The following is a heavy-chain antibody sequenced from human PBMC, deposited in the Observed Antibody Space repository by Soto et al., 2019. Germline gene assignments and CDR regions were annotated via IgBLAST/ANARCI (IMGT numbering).Heavy chain of an antibody. CDR1: GYSFTIYW. CDR2: IYPGDSDT. J-gene: IGHJ6*02. CDR3: ARSEWLRNYYYGMDV. Sequence: GESLKISCKGSGYSFTIYWIGWVRQMPGKGLEWMGIIYPGDSDTRYSPSFQGQVTISADKSISTAYLQWSSLKASDTAMYYCARSEWLRNYYYGMDVWGQGTTVTV. V-gene: IGHV5-51*01. D-gene: IGHD5-12*01.